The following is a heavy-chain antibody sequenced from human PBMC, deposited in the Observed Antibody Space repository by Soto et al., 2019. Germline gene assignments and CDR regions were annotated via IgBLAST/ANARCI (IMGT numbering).Heavy chain of an antibody. Sequence: ASVKVSCKASGYTFTSYGISWVRQAPGQGLEWMGWISAYNGNTNYAQKLQGRVTMTTDTSTSTAYMKLRSLRSDDTAVYYCSRSDQYYYDSSGYSLDWFDPWGQGTLVTVSS. CDR3: SRSDQYYYDSSGYSLDWFDP. J-gene: IGHJ5*02. CDR1: GYTFTSYG. CDR2: ISAYNGNT. D-gene: IGHD3-22*01. V-gene: IGHV1-18*01.